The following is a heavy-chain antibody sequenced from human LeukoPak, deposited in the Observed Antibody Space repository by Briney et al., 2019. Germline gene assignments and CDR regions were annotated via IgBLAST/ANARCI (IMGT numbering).Heavy chain of an antibody. J-gene: IGHJ3*02. CDR2: INHSGST. CDR3: ARGGHYDFWSGYSENAFDI. Sequence: LRLSCAASGFTFSDYYMSWIRQPPGKGLEWIGEINHSGSTNYNPSLKSRVTISVDTSKNQFSLKLSSVTAADTAVYYCARGGHYDFWSGYSENAFDIWGQGTMVTVSS. V-gene: IGHV4-34*01. D-gene: IGHD3-3*01. CDR1: GFTFSDYY.